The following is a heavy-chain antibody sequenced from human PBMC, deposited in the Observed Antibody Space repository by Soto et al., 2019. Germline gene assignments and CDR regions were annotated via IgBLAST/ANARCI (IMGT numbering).Heavy chain of an antibody. Sequence: XXSLKISCKGSGYSFSHYWIVWVRQMPGKGLEWMGIIYPGDSDTRYSPSFQGQVTISAGMSINTAYLQWSRMKASDTAMYYCARYDFWSHHSPHWGPGTLVTVSS. V-gene: IGHV5-51*01. J-gene: IGHJ4*02. CDR3: ARYDFWSHHSPH. CDR2: IYPGDSDT. D-gene: IGHD3-3*01. CDR1: GYSFSHYW.